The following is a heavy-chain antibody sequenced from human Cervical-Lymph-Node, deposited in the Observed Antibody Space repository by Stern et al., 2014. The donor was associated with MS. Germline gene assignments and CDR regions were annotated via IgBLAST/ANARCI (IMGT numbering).Heavy chain of an antibody. CDR1: AYTFTGYY. Sequence: VQLVQSGAEVKKPGASMNVSCKASAYTFTGYYIHWVRQAPGQGLEWMGRINPNRGGTSYAQKFQGRVTMTSNTSISTAYVELTRLTSDDTAVYYCARGGDFDAFDIWGQGTMVTVSS. CDR2: INPNRGGT. V-gene: IGHV1-2*06. D-gene: IGHD2-21*02. CDR3: ARGGDFDAFDI. J-gene: IGHJ3*02.